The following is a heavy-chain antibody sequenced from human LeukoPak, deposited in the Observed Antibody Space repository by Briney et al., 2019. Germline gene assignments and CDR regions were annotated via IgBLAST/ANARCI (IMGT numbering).Heavy chain of an antibody. Sequence: ASVKVSCKASGYAFTSYYMHWVRQAPGQGLEWMGIINPSGGSTSYAQKFQGRVTMTRDTSTSTVYMELSSLRSEDTAVYYCARERPGGGDAFDIWGQGTMVTVSS. J-gene: IGHJ3*02. CDR1: GYAFTSYY. CDR2: INPSGGST. V-gene: IGHV1-46*01. CDR3: ARERPGGGDAFDI. D-gene: IGHD3-10*01.